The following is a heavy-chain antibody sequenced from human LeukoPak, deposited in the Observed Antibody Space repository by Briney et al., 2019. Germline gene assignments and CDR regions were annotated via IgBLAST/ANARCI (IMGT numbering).Heavy chain of an antibody. V-gene: IGHV3-48*03. CDR2: INSGGDSM. Sequence: GGSLRLSCAASGFTLSGYEVNWVRQAPGKGLEWVSYINSGGDSMYYADSVKGRFTISRDNAKNSLYLQMNSLRAEDTALYYCKGYCSSSSCYSDMDVWGQGTTVTVPS. CDR3: KGYCSSSSCYSDMDV. J-gene: IGHJ6*02. CDR1: GFTLSGYE. D-gene: IGHD2-2*02.